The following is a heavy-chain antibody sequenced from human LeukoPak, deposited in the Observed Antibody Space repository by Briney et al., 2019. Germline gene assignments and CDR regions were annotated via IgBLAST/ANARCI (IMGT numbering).Heavy chain of an antibody. CDR2: ISGSGGST. V-gene: IGHV3-23*01. Sequence: GGSLRLSCSASGFTFTSYVMHWVRQAPGKGLEWVSAISGSGGSTSDADSVKGRFTISRDNSKNTMFLQMSSLRVDDTAVYYCAKGSRGWYSWYFDLWGRGTLVTVSS. CDR1: GFTFTSYV. J-gene: IGHJ2*01. CDR3: AKGSRGWYSWYFDL. D-gene: IGHD6-19*01.